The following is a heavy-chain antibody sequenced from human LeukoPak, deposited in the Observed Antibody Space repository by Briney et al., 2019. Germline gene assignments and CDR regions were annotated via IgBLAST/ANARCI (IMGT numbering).Heavy chain of an antibody. CDR2: LNPNSGNT. V-gene: IGHV1-8*01. Sequence: GASVKVSCKASGYTFTSYDINWVRQATGQGLEWMGWLNPNSGNTGYAQKFQGRATMTRNTSISTAYMELSSLGSEDTAVYYCARGPHRYCSGGSCVIDYWGQGTLVTVSS. D-gene: IGHD2-15*01. CDR3: ARGPHRYCSGGSCVIDY. CDR1: GYTFTSYD. J-gene: IGHJ4*02.